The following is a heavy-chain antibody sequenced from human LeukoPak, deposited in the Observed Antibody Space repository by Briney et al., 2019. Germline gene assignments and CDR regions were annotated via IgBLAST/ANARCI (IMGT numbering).Heavy chain of an antibody. CDR1: GGSISSGGYY. J-gene: IGHJ4*02. D-gene: IGHD2-2*01. CDR2: IYYSGST. Sequence: SETLSLTCTVSGGSISSGGYYWSWIRQHPGKGLEWIGYIYYSGSTYYNPSLKSRVTISVDTSKNQFSLKLSSVTAADTAVYYCARGRIGYCSSTSCPKGDSGRPWGYWGQGTLVTVSS. CDR3: ARGRIGYCSSTSCPKGDSGRPWGY. V-gene: IGHV4-31*03.